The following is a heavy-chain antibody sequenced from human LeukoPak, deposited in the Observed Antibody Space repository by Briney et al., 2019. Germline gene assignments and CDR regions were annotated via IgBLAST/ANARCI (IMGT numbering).Heavy chain of an antibody. CDR1: GFTFTSSA. CDR2: IVVGSGNT. J-gene: IGHJ4*02. CDR3: AALPTDILTGEEVDY. D-gene: IGHD3-9*01. Sequence: ASVKVSCKASGFTFTSSAMQWVRQARGQRLEWIGWIVVGSGNTNYAQKFQERVTITRDMSTSTAYMELSSLRSEDTAVYYCAALPTDILTGEEVDYWGQGTLVTVSS. V-gene: IGHV1-58*02.